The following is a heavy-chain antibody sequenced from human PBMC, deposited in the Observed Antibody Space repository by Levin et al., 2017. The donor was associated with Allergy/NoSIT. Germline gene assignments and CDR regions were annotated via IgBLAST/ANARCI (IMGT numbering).Heavy chain of an antibody. CDR3: APPGVVAAGNWFDP. CDR2: ISGSGGST. V-gene: IGHV3-23*01. Sequence: GESLKISCAASGFTFSSYAMSWVRQAPGKGLEWVSAISGSGGSTYYADSVKGRFTISRDNSKNTLYLQMNSLRAEDTAVYYCAPPGVVAAGNWFDPWGQGTLVTVSS. D-gene: IGHD2-15*01. J-gene: IGHJ5*02. CDR1: GFTFSSYA.